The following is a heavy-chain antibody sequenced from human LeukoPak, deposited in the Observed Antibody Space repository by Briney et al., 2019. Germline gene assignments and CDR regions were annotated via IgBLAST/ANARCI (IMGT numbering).Heavy chain of an antibody. CDR3: ATHDGSSWFYFDY. CDR2: IHHTGST. CDR1: GGSISRYH. Sequence: PSETLSLTCTVSGGSISRYHWGWVRQPPGKGLEWIGYIHHTGSTNFNPSLKSRVTMSVDTSENQFSLQLSSVTAADTALYYCATHDGSSWFYFDYWSQGTLVTVSS. D-gene: IGHD6-13*01. V-gene: IGHV4-59*08. J-gene: IGHJ4*02.